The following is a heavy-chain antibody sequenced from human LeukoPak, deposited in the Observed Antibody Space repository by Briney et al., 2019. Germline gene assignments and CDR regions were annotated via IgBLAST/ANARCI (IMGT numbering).Heavy chain of an antibody. CDR2: IYYSGST. D-gene: IGHD5-24*01. J-gene: IGHJ4*02. CDR1: GGSIISYY. CDR3: AGEPGDGYNQR. Sequence: SETLSLTCTVSGGSIISYYWSWIRQPPGKGLEWIGYIYYSGSTNYNPSLKSRVTISVDTSKNQFSLKLSSVTAADTAVYYCAGEPGDGYNQRWGQGTLVTVSS. V-gene: IGHV4-59*01.